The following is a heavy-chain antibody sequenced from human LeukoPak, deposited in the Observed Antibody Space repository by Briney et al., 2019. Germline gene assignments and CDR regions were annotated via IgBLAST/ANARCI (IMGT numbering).Heavy chain of an antibody. CDR2: ISYDGSNK. Sequence: GGSLRLSCAASGFTFSSYAMHWVRQAPGKGLEGVAVISYDGSNKYYADSVKGRFTISRDNSKNTLYLQMNSLRAEDTAVYYCARSGMVRGVILPSYGMDVWGQGTTVTVSS. V-gene: IGHV3-30-3*01. CDR3: ARSGMVRGVILPSYGMDV. J-gene: IGHJ6*02. D-gene: IGHD3-10*01. CDR1: GFTFSSYA.